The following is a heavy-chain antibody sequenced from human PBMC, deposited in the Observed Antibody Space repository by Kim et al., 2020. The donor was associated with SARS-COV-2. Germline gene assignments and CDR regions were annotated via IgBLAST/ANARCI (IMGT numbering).Heavy chain of an antibody. D-gene: IGHD3-10*01. CDR3: ARDYGSGTYANRPFYH. J-gene: IGHJ4*01. Sequence: SETLSLTCTVSGASISSGGYYWSWIRQHPEKGLECLGYISYSGTYYNPSLKSRITMSIDMSKNLFSLKLSSVTAADTAVYFCARDYGSGTYANRPFYHWG. CDR1: GASISSGGYY. CDR2: ISYSGT. V-gene: IGHV4-31*03.